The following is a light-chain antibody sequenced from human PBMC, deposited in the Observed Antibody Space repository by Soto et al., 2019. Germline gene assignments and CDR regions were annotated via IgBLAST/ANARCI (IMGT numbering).Light chain of an antibody. CDR3: QQYNSRNPPLT. CDR2: GAS. Sequence: EIVMTQSPATLSVSPGDRATLSCRASQSVSSNLAWYQQKPGQAPRLLIYGASTRATGIPARFSGSGSGTEFTLTISSLVSEGVAVYYCQQYNSRNPPLTFGGGTKVEIK. CDR1: QSVSSN. V-gene: IGKV3-15*01. J-gene: IGKJ4*01.